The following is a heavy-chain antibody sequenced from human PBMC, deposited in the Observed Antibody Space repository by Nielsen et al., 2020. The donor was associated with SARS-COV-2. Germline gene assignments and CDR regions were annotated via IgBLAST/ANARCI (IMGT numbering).Heavy chain of an antibody. Sequence: VRQAPGKGLEWVANIKQDGSEKYYVDSVKGRFTISRDNAKNSLYLQMNSLRAEDTAVYYCARDRWNYYYYGMDVWGQGTTVTVSS. D-gene: IGHD1-1*01. CDR3: ARDRWNYYYYGMDV. CDR2: IKQDGSEK. J-gene: IGHJ6*02. V-gene: IGHV3-7*03.